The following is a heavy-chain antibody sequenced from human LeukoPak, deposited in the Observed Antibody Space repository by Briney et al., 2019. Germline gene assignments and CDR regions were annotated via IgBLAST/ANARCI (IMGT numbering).Heavy chain of an antibody. J-gene: IGHJ4*02. CDR3: ARGGQWLAHYFDY. V-gene: IGHV3-30*04. CDR2: ISYDGSNK. CDR1: GFTFSNYA. Sequence: PGRSLRLSCAASGFTFSNYAMHWVRQAPGKGLEWVAVISYDGSNKYYADSVKGRFTISRDNSKNTLYLQMNSLRAEDTAVYYCARGGQWLAHYFDYWGQGTLVTVSS. D-gene: IGHD6-19*01.